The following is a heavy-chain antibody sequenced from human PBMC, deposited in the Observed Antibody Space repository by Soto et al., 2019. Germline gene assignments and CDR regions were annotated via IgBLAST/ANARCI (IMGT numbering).Heavy chain of an antibody. CDR2: IFYSGVT. D-gene: IGHD6-19*01. CDR3: ERVGSSGWSPDY. Sequence: PXETLSLTCTFSGVSISGYYWTWIRQAPGKGLEWIGYIFYSGVTNYNPSLKSRVTLSIDTSKNQFSLKLRSVTAADTAVYYCERVGSSGWSPDYWGPGTLVTVSS. V-gene: IGHV4-59*01. J-gene: IGHJ4*02. CDR1: GVSISGYY.